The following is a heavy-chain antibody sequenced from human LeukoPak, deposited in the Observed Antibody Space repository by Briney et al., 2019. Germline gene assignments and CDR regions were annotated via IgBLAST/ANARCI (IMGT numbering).Heavy chain of an antibody. D-gene: IGHD1-14*01. J-gene: IGHJ4*02. CDR1: GGTFSSYA. CDR2: IIHIYDTA. Sequence: SVKVSXKASGGTFSSYAISWVRQAPGQGLEWMGRIIHIYDTANYAQNSQGRVTITTDEYTSTAYMELSSLRAEDTAVYDCARAGGRVAFDYWGQGTLVTVSS. V-gene: IGHV1-69*05. CDR3: ARAGGRVAFDY.